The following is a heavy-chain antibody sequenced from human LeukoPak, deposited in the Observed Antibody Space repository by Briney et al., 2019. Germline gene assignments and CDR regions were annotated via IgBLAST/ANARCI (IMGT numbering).Heavy chain of an antibody. D-gene: IGHD3-16*01. J-gene: IGHJ4*02. Sequence: GASVKVSCKASGYTFTSYDINWVRQATGQGLEWMGWMNPNSGNTGYAQKFQGRVTMTRDTSISTAYMELSRLRSDDTAVYYGARDGTGDVDYWGQGTLVTVSS. CDR1: GYTFTSYD. CDR3: ARDGTGDVDY. CDR2: MNPNSGNT. V-gene: IGHV1-8*01.